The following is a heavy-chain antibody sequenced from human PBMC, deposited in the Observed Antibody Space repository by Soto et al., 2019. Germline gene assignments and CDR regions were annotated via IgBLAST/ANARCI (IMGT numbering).Heavy chain of an antibody. CDR2: IYYSGST. CDR1: GGSISSYY. J-gene: IGHJ6*02. Sequence: QVQLQESGPGLVKPSETLSLTCTVSGGSISSYYWSWIRQPPGKGLEWIGFIYYSGSTNYNPSLKSRVTISVDTSKNQFSLKRSSVTAADTAVYYCASGEAAAGDYYYYGMDVWGQGTTVTVSS. D-gene: IGHD6-13*01. CDR3: ASGEAAAGDYYYYGMDV. V-gene: IGHV4-59*01.